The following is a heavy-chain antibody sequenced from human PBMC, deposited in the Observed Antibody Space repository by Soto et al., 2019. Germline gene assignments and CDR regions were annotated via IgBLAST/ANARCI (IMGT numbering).Heavy chain of an antibody. Sequence: SETLSLTCTVSGCSISSYYWSWIRQPPGKGLEWIGYIYYSGSTNYNPSLKSRVTISVDTSKNQFSLKLSSVTAADTAVYYCARVVGSRPWQLVPSYYYYGMDVWGQGTTVTVSS. CDR3: ARVVGSRPWQLVPSYYYYGMDV. V-gene: IGHV4-59*01. CDR2: IYYSGST. D-gene: IGHD6-6*01. CDR1: GCSISSYY. J-gene: IGHJ6*02.